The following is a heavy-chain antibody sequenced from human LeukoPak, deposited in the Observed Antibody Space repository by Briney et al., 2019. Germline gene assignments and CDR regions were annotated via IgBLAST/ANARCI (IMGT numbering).Heavy chain of an antibody. Sequence: ASVKVSCKASGYTFTSYYMHWVRQAPGQGLEWMGWINPNSGGTNYAQKFQGRVTMTRDTSISTAYMELSRLRSDDTAVYYCARGLWFGEPVNNWFDAWGQGTLVTVSA. D-gene: IGHD3-10*01. CDR3: ARGLWFGEPVNNWFDA. V-gene: IGHV1-2*02. CDR2: INPNSGGT. J-gene: IGHJ5*02. CDR1: GYTFTSYY.